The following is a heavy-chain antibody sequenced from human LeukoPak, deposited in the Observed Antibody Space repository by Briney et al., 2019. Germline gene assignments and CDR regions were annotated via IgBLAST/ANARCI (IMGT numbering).Heavy chain of an antibody. CDR1: RYIFTKYY. CDR2: INPNSGGT. V-gene: IGHV1-2*02. J-gene: IGHJ3*02. CDR3: ARDMRVGWELLRAFDI. Sequence: ASVKVSCKAFRYIFTKYYMHWLRQAPGQRLEWMGWINPNSGGTNYAQKFQRRVTMTRDTSISTAYMELSRLRSDDTAVYYCARDMRVGWELLRAFDIWGQGTMVTVSS. D-gene: IGHD1-26*01.